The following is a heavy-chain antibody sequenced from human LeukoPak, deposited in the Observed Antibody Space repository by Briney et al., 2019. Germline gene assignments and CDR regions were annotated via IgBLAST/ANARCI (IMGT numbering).Heavy chain of an antibody. J-gene: IGHJ4*02. CDR3: ARVQATIYGY. CDR1: GFTVSSNY. Sequence: GGSLRLSCAASGFTVSSNYMRWVRQVPGKGLEWVSVIYSGGSTYYADSVKGRFTISRDNSKNTLYLQMNSLRAEDTAVYYCARVQATIYGYWGQGTLVTVSS. CDR2: IYSGGST. V-gene: IGHV3-53*01. D-gene: IGHD5-12*01.